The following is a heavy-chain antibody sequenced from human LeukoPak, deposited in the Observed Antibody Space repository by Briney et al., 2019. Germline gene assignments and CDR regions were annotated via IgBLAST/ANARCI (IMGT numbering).Heavy chain of an antibody. CDR2: TSSSDAGT. CDR1: GFTFSSYA. Sequence: GGSLRLSCAASGFTFSSYAVSWVRQAPGKGLEWVSATSSSDAGTYYADSVRGRFTISRDNSKNTLYLQMNSLRAEDAAVYYCARAPVTSCRGAYCYPFDYWGQGTLVTVSS. J-gene: IGHJ4*02. D-gene: IGHD2-21*01. CDR3: ARAPVTSCRGAYCYPFDY. V-gene: IGHV3-23*01.